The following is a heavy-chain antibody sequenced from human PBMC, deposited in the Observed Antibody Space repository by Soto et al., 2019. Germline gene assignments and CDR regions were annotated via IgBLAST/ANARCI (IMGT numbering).Heavy chain of an antibody. Sequence: QVQLVESGGGVVQPGRSLRLSCAASGFTYSTFGMNWVRQAPGKGLEWVAVIAADGLDQYYADSVKGRFTISRDNSENPLFLQMNNLGAEDTAVYYCAKEFLSPQASWFFDLWGRGTLVTVSS. CDR1: GFTYSTFG. CDR2: IAADGLDQ. V-gene: IGHV3-30*18. D-gene: IGHD3-3*01. J-gene: IGHJ2*01. CDR3: AKEFLSPQASWFFDL.